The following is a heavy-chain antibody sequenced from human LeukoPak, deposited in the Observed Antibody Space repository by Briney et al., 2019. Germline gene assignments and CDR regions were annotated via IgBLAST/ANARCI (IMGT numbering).Heavy chain of an antibody. CDR3: ARDRSGADYFDY. J-gene: IGHJ4*02. CDR1: GFNFRSHA. D-gene: IGHD3-10*01. CDR2: ISNNGGST. V-gene: IGHV3-64*01. Sequence: PGGSLRLSCAASGFNFRSHAMHWVRQAPGKGLEYVSAISNNGGSTYYANSVKGRFTISRDNSKNTLYLQMGSLRAADMAVYYCARDRSGADYFDYWGQGTLVTVSS.